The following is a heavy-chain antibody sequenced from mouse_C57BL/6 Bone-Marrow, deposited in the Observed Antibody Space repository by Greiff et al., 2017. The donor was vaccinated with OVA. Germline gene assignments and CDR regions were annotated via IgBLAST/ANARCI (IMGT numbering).Heavy chain of an antibody. CDR3: ARDGGRYYYAMDY. CDR1: GFTFSSYA. J-gene: IGHJ4*01. CDR2: ISDGGSYT. Sequence: EVNVVESGGGLVKPGGSLKLSCAASGFTFSSYAMSWVRQTPEKRLEWVATISDGGSYTYYPDNVKGRFTISRDNAKNNLYLQMSHLKSEDTAMYYCARDGGRYYYAMDYWGQGTSVTVSS. V-gene: IGHV5-4*01.